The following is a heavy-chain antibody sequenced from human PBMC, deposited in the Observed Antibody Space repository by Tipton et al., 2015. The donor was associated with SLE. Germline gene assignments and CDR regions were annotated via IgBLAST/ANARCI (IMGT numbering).Heavy chain of an antibody. CDR1: GFTFDDYA. CDR2: ISGSGGST. Sequence: GSLRLSCAASGFTFDDYAMHWVRPAPGKGLEWVSAISGSGGSTYYADSVKGRFTISRDHSKNTLYLQMNSLRAEDTAVYYCAKDKGAGLRFFDYWGQGTLVTVSS. J-gene: IGHJ4*02. V-gene: IGHV3-23*01. D-gene: IGHD5-12*01. CDR3: AKDKGAGLRFFDY.